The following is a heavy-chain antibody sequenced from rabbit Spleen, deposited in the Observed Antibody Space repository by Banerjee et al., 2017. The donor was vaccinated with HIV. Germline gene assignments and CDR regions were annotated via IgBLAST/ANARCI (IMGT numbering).Heavy chain of an antibody. D-gene: IGHD6-1*01. CDR2: IWTGSSGRP. CDR3: ARIYGAGYGSKL. CDR1: GFSFSSSYY. V-gene: IGHV1S40*01. J-gene: IGHJ4*01. Sequence: QSLVESGGGLVQTAGSLPLTCTASGFSFSSSYYMCWVRQAPGKGLEWIACIWTGSSGRPYYASWAKGRFTISKTSSTTVTLQMTSLTAADTATYFCARIYGAGYGSKLWGQGTLVTGS.